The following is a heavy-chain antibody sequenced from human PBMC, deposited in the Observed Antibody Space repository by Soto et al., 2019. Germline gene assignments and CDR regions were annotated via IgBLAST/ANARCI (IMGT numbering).Heavy chain of an antibody. CDR3: AREPRYYYDSSGYLNWFDP. V-gene: IGHV3-48*02. D-gene: IGHD3-22*01. CDR2: ISSSSSTI. Sequence: APGKGLAWVSYISSSSSTIYYADSVKGRFTISRDNAKNSLYLQMNSLRDEDTAVYYCAREPRYYYDSSGYLNWFDPWGQGTLVTVSS. J-gene: IGHJ5*02.